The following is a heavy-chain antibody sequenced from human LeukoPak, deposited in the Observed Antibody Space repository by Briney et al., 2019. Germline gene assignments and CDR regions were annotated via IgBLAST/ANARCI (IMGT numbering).Heavy chain of an antibody. CDR2: IIPIFGTA. V-gene: IGHV1-69*01. J-gene: IGHJ5*02. CDR3: ARDVFRGGSCCGFDP. Sequence: ASVQAPCKASGGTFSRYAISWVRQAPGQGLEWMGGIIPIFGTANYAQKFQGRVTITADESTSTAYMELSSLRSEDTAVYYCARDVFRGGSCCGFDPWGQGTLVTVSS. D-gene: IGHD2-15*01. CDR1: GGTFSRYA.